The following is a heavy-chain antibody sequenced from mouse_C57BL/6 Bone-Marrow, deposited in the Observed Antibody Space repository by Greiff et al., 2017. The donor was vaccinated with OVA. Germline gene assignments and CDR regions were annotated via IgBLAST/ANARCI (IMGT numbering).Heavy chain of an antibody. V-gene: IGHV5-6*01. CDR1: GFTFSSYG. J-gene: IGHJ3*01. CDR3: ARLYYYGSSSWFAY. D-gene: IGHD1-1*01. Sequence: VQLKESGGDLVKPGGSLTLSCAASGFTFSSYGMSWVRQTPDKRLEWVATISSGGSYTYSPDSVKGRFTISRDNAKNTLYLQMSSLKSEDTAMYYCARLYYYGSSSWFAYWGQGTLVTVSA. CDR2: ISSGGSYT.